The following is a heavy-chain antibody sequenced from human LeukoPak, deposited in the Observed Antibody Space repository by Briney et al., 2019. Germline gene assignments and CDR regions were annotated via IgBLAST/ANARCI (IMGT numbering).Heavy chain of an antibody. V-gene: IGHV1-46*03. J-gene: IGHJ4*02. CDR3: ARDLTN. CDR2: VNPTAGSR. Sequence: GASVKVSCRAFGHTFTDYYLHWVRQAPGQGLQWMGMVNPTAGSRAYAQDFQDRVTMTRDTSTSTVYMELYSLRSEDTAMYYCARDLTNWGQGTLVTVSS. CDR1: GHTFTDYY.